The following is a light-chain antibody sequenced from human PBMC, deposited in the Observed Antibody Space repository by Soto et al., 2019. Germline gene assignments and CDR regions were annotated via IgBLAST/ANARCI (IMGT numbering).Light chain of an antibody. CDR1: QSVSSY. V-gene: IGKV3-11*01. J-gene: IGKJ4*01. CDR2: DAS. CDR3: QQRSNWPPGT. Sequence: EIVLTQSPATLSLSLGERATLSCRASQSVSSYLAWYQQKPGQAPRLLIYDASNRATGIPARFSGSGSGTDFTLTISSLEPEDFAVYYCQQRSNWPPGTFGGGTKVDIK.